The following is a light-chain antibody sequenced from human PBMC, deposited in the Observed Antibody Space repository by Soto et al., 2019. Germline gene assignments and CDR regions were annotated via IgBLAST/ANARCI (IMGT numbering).Light chain of an antibody. CDR3: QAWDSSMVV. CDR2: RNN. V-gene: IGLV1-47*01. CDR1: SSNIGSNY. Sequence: QSVLTQPPSASGTPGQRVTISCSGSSSNIGSNYVYWYQQLPGTAPKLLIYRNNQRPSGVPDRFSGSNSGNTATLTISGTQAMDEADYYCQAWDSSMVVFGGGTKLTVL. J-gene: IGLJ2*01.